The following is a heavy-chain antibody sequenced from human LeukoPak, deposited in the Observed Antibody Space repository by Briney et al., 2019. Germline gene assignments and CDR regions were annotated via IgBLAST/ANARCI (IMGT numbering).Heavy chain of an antibody. Sequence: GGSLRLSCAASGSTFSSYGMHWVRQAPGKGLEWVAVIWYDGSNKYYADSVKGRFTISRDNSKNTLYLQMNSLRAEDTAVYYCATNSSGWYEFDYWGQGTLVTVSS. J-gene: IGHJ4*02. CDR3: ATNSSGWYEFDY. V-gene: IGHV3-33*01. CDR1: GSTFSSYG. D-gene: IGHD6-19*01. CDR2: IWYDGSNK.